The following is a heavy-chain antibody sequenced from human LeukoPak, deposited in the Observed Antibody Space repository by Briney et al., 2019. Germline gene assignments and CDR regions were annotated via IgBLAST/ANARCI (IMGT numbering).Heavy chain of an antibody. Sequence: GGSLRHSCAASGFTFSSYWMSWVRQAPGKGLEWVANIKQDGSEKYYVDSVKGRFTISRDNAKNSLYLQMNSLRAEDTAVYYCAREITPLARRRANDYWGQGTLVTVSS. V-gene: IGHV3-7*01. D-gene: IGHD5-24*01. CDR1: GFTFSSYW. CDR2: IKQDGSEK. J-gene: IGHJ4*02. CDR3: AREITPLARRRANDY.